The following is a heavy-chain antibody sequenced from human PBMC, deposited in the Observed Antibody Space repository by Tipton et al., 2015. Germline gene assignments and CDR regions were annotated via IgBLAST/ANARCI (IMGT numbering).Heavy chain of an antibody. CDR2: ISASGGYT. D-gene: IGHD6-19*01. V-gene: IGHV3-23*01. J-gene: IGHJ6*02. Sequence: SLRLSCAASGFSFDDYGMNWVRQAAGKGLEWVSSISASGGYTFYTGSVQGRFTISRDKSKNTLYLQMNSLRAEDTAVYYCAKDLYSSGYYYYYYVMDVWGQGTTVTVSS. CDR3: AKDLYSSGYYYYYYVMDV. CDR1: GFSFDDYG.